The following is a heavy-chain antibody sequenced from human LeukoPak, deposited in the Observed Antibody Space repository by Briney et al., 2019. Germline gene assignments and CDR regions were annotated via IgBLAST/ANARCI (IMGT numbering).Heavy chain of an antibody. V-gene: IGHV3-53*01. CDR2: IYTAGHT. CDR3: ARGIYGPYYFDS. J-gene: IGHJ4*02. D-gene: IGHD2/OR15-2a*01. CDR1: GFTVTTYY. Sequence: GGSLRLSCAASGFTVTTYYMSWVRQAPGKGLEWISVIYTAGHTYYADSVKGRFAISRDNSNNTLYLQMNSLRAEDTAVYYCARGIYGPYYFDSWGQGTLVTVSS.